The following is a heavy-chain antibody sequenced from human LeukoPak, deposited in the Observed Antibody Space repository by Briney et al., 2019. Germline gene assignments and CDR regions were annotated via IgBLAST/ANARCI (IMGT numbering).Heavy chain of an antibody. V-gene: IGHV1-18*01. CDR2: ISAYNGNT. CDR1: GYTFTSSG. J-gene: IGHJ5*02. Sequence: ASVKVSCKASGYTFTSSGISWVRQAPGQGLEWMGWISAYNGNTNYAQKLQGRVTMTTDTSTSTAYMELRSLRSDDTAVYYCARDGDIVVVPAASNWFDPWGQGTLVTVSS. D-gene: IGHD2-2*01. CDR3: ARDGDIVVVPAASNWFDP.